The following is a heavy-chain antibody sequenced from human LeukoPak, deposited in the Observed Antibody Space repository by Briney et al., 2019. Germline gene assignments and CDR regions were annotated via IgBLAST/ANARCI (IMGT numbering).Heavy chain of an antibody. V-gene: IGHV4-31*03. CDR3: ARGSPSQWLVMDSEFNDAFDI. Sequence: SQTLSLTCTVSGGSISSGGYYWSWIRQHPGKGLEWIGYIYYSGSTYYNPSLKSRVTISVDTSKNQFSLKLSSVTAADTAVYYCARGSPSQWLVMDSEFNDAFDIWGQGTMVTVSS. D-gene: IGHD6-19*01. CDR2: IYYSGST. CDR1: GGSISSGGYY. J-gene: IGHJ3*02.